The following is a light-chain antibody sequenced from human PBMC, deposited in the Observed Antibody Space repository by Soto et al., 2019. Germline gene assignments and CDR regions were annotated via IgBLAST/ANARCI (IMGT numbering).Light chain of an antibody. CDR1: QSVSSSY. CDR2: AAS. Sequence: ESVLTQSPGTLSLSPGERATLSCRASQSVSSSYFAWYQQKPGQAPRLLIYAASSRATGIPDRFSGSGSGTDFTLTISRLEPEDFAVYYCQQYGSSPLTFGGGTKVDIK. CDR3: QQYGSSPLT. V-gene: IGKV3-20*01. J-gene: IGKJ4*01.